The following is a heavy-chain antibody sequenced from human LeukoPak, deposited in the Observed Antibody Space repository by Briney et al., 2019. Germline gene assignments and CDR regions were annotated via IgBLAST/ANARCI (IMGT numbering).Heavy chain of an antibody. V-gene: IGHV5-51*01. J-gene: IGHJ3*02. Sequence: GESLKISCKGSGYSFTSYWIGWARQMPGKGLEWMGIIYPGDSDTRYSPSFQGQVTISADKSISTAYLQWSSLKASDTAMYYCARLIRTVTLFDAFDIWGQGTMVTVSS. CDR2: IYPGDSDT. CDR3: ARLIRTVTLFDAFDI. CDR1: GYSFTSYW. D-gene: IGHD4-17*01.